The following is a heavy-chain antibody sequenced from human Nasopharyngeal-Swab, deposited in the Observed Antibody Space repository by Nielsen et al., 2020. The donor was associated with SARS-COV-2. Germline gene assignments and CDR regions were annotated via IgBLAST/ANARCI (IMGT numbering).Heavy chain of an antibody. CDR3: AREPSRELQGAQGDY. CDR2: ISSSSSYI. D-gene: IGHD5-24*01. Sequence: WIRQPPGKGLEWVSSISSSSSYIYYADSVKGRFTISRDNAKNSLYLQMNSLRAEDTAVYYCAREPSRELQGAQGDYWGQGTLVTVSS. J-gene: IGHJ4*02. V-gene: IGHV3-21*01.